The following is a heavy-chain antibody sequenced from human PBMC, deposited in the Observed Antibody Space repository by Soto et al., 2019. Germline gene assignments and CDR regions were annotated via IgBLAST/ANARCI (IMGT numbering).Heavy chain of an antibody. D-gene: IGHD1-1*01. V-gene: IGHV3-74*01. CDR1: GFTFSSYW. J-gene: IGHJ4*02. Sequence: GGSLRLSCAASGFTFSSYWMHWVRQAPGKGLVWVSRINSDGSSTSYADSVKGRFTISRDNAKNTLYLQMNSLRAEDTAVYYCARGQRLAFFDYWGQGTLVTVSS. CDR3: ARGQRLAFFDY. CDR2: INSDGSST.